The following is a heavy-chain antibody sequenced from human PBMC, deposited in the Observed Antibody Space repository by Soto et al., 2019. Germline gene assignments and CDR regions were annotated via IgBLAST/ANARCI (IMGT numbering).Heavy chain of an antibody. CDR3: ARERLRFASYRDFDY. Sequence: PSETLSLTCTVSGGSVTSGSYYWNWIRQPPGKGLEWIGYIYYSGSTNYNPSLKSRVTISVDTSKNQFSLKLSSVTAADTAVYYCARERLRFASYRDFDYWGQGTLVTVSS. CDR1: GGSVTSGSYY. J-gene: IGHJ4*02. V-gene: IGHV4-61*01. D-gene: IGHD5-12*01. CDR2: IYYSGST.